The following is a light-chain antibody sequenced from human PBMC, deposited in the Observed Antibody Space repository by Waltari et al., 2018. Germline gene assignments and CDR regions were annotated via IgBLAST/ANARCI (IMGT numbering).Light chain of an antibody. Sequence: EVVMTQSPATLSVSAGERATLPSRASQSIYDNLAWYQQRPGQSPRLLIYGASTRATGIPSRFSGSGSGTDFTLTISSLQSEDSAVYFCQQYNRWPPVTFGGGTKVEIK. J-gene: IGKJ4*01. V-gene: IGKV3-15*01. CDR3: QQYNRWPPVT. CDR2: GAS. CDR1: QSIYDN.